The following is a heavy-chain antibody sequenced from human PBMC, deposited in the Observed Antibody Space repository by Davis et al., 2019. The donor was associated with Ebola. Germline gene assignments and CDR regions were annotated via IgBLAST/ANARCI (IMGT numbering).Heavy chain of an antibody. CDR2: INPNSGGT. J-gene: IGHJ5*02. V-gene: IGHV1-2*02. Sequence: ASVKVSCKASGDTFTGYYMHWVRQAPGQGLEWMGWINPNSGGTNYAQKFQGRVTMTRDTSISTAYMELSRLRSDDTAVYYCARGESTDYIVLIDENWFDPWGQGTLVTVSS. CDR3: ARGESTDYIVLIDENWFDP. CDR1: GDTFTGYY. D-gene: IGHD2-8*01.